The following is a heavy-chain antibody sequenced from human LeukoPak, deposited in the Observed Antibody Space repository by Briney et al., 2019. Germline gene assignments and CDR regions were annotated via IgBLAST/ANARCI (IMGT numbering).Heavy chain of an antibody. D-gene: IGHD1-1*01. CDR1: GGSISSYY. CDR2: IYYSGST. CDR3: ARGYPLGGMDV. J-gene: IGHJ6*02. V-gene: IGHV4-59*01. Sequence: SETLSLTCTVSGGSISSYYWSWIRQPPGKGLEWIGYIYYSGSTNYNPSLKSRVTISVDTSKNQFSLKLSSVTAADTAVYHCARGYPLGGMDVWGQGTTVTVSS.